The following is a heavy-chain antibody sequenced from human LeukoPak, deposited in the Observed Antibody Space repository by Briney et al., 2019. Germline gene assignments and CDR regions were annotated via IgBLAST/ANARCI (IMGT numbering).Heavy chain of an antibody. J-gene: IGHJ4*02. CDR1: GGSFSGYY. Sequence: SETLSLTCAVYGGSFSGYYWSWIRQPPGKGLEWIGEINHSGSTNYNPSLKSRVTISVDTSKNQFSLKLSSVTAADTAVYYCARRPGRRTYGGPWDYWGQGTLVTVSS. D-gene: IGHD4-17*01. CDR3: ARRPGRRTYGGPWDY. CDR2: INHSGST. V-gene: IGHV4-34*01.